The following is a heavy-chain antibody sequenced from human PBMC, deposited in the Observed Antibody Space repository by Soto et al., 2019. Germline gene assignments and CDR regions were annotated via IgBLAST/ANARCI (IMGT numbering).Heavy chain of an antibody. CDR1: GFTFSSNS. CDR3: AKWDGDGDH. CDR2: ISIGGDKT. V-gene: IGHV3-23*01. J-gene: IGHJ5*02. Sequence: EVQLLESGGDLLQPGGSLRLSCAASGFTFSSNSFTWVRQAPGKGLEYVSGISIGGDKTWHADSVKGRFTVSRDNSKNTVYLQMNSLRVDDTAVYYCAKWDGDGDHWGQGTLVTVSS. D-gene: IGHD1-26*01.